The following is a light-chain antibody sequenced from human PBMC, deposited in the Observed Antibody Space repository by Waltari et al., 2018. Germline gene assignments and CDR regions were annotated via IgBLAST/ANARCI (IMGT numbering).Light chain of an antibody. CDR1: SSNIGAGYE. CDR2: GNS. Sequence: QSVLTQPPSVSGAPGQRVIISCTGSSSNIGAGYEVHWYQQLPGTAPKLLISGNSNRPAGGPARFSGSKSGTSASLAITGLQAEDEADYYCQSYDSSLSVVFGGGTKLTVL. CDR3: QSYDSSLSVV. J-gene: IGLJ2*01. V-gene: IGLV1-40*01.